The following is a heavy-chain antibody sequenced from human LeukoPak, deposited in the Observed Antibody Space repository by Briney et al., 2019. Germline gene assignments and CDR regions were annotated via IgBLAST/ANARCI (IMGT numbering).Heavy chain of an antibody. CDR3: AWAIWFGELLLN. Sequence: TSETLSLTCTVSGGSISSSSYYWGWIRQPPGKGLEWIGEINHSGSTNYNPSLKSRVTISVDTSKNQFSLKLSSVTAADTAVYYCAWAIWFGELLLNWGQGTLVTVSS. V-gene: IGHV4-39*07. CDR2: INHSGST. D-gene: IGHD3-10*01. CDR1: GGSISSSSYY. J-gene: IGHJ4*02.